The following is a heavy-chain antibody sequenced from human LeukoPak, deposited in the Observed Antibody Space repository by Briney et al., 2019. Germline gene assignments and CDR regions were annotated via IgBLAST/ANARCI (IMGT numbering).Heavy chain of an antibody. CDR1: GGSISSSSDY. V-gene: IGHV4-39*07. Sequence: SETLSLTCTVSGGSISSSSDYWGWIRQAPGKGLEWIGSIYYHENTYYNSSLKSRVTISVDTSKNQFSLKLSSVTAADTAVYYCARDRPTSSGWYDVDYWGQGTLVTVSS. D-gene: IGHD6-19*01. CDR2: IYYHENT. J-gene: IGHJ4*02. CDR3: ARDRPTSSGWYDVDY.